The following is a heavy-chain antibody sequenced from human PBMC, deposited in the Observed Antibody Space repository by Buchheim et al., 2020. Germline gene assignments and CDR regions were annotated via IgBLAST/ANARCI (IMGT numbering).Heavy chain of an antibody. J-gene: IGHJ6*02. D-gene: IGHD2-2*01. Sequence: QVQLQESGPGLVKPSETLSLTCTVSGGSISSYYWSWIRQPPGKGLEWIGYIYYSGSTNYNPSLKSRVTISVDTSKNPISRKLSSVTAADTAVYYCARDHIVVVPAANYYYYYGMDVWGQGTT. CDR3: ARDHIVVVPAANYYYYYGMDV. V-gene: IGHV4-59*01. CDR1: GGSISSYY. CDR2: IYYSGST.